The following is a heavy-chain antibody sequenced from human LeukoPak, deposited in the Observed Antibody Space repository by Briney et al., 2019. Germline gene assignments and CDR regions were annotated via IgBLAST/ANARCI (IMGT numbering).Heavy chain of an antibody. CDR3: TLYNH. Sequence: GASVNVSCKASGYTFSNHDMHWVRQAPGHSLAWVGCINPDTGYTKYSHEFQGRVTITSDTAASTAYMELGSLTSEDMAVYYCTLYNHWGQGTLITVSS. V-gene: IGHV1-3*03. CDR1: GYTFSNHD. CDR2: INPDTGYT. J-gene: IGHJ4*02. D-gene: IGHD1-14*01.